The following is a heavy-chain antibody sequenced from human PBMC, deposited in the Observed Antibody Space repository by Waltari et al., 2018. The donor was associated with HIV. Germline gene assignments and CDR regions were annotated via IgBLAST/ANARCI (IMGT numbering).Heavy chain of an antibody. D-gene: IGHD6-19*01. CDR1: GFTFDDYA. V-gene: IGHV3-43D*03. Sequence: EVQLVESGGVVVPPGGSLRLPCAASGFTFDDYAMHWVRPAPGKGLEWVSLISWDGGSTYYADSVKGRFTISRDNSKNSLYLQMNSLRAEDTALYYCAKDENPYSSGWYVVDPWGQGTLVTVSS. J-gene: IGHJ5*02. CDR2: ISWDGGST. CDR3: AKDENPYSSGWYVVDP.